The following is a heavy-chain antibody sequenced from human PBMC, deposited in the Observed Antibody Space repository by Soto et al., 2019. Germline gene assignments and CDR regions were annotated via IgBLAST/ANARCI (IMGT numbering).Heavy chain of an antibody. D-gene: IGHD4-17*01. CDR1: GFTFTTYA. Sequence: EVQLLESGGGLVQPGGSLRLSCAASGFTFTTYAMSWVRQAPGKGLEWVSGISSSGDIPYYADSVKGRFTISRDNSKNTVYLQMSSLTAEDTAVYFCAKVNSIVGDGDHDYWGRGTLVTVSS. CDR3: AKVNSIVGDGDHDY. J-gene: IGHJ4*02. CDR2: ISSSGDIP. V-gene: IGHV3-23*01.